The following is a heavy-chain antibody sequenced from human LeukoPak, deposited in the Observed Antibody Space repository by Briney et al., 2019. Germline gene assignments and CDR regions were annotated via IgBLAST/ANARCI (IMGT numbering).Heavy chain of an antibody. J-gene: IGHJ4*02. V-gene: IGHV3-53*01. D-gene: IGHD2-2*01. CDR3: ARGPGYCSSTSCSGGIVY. CDR2: IYRGGST. CDR1: GLTVSSNY. Sequence: GGSLTLSCAPSGLTVSSNYMSCVRQAPKNGLEWVSVIYRGGSTYYADSGKDRFTISRDNSKNTLYLQMNRLRAEDTAVYYCARGPGYCSSTSCSGGIVYWGQAGLVTVSS.